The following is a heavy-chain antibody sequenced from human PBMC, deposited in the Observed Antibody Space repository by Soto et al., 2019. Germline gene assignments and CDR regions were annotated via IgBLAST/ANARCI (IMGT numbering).Heavy chain of an antibody. CDR1: GYNLTRHG. Sequence: GASVKGSCKTAGYNLTRHGIQWVRQAPGQRLEWLGWINAGNGNTKYSQNSQGRITFSRDTSASTAYMELSSLRSEDTAVYYCARDKPDHYDSSRYSHVGAVFGIWGQGTTVTVS. CDR2: INAGNGNT. D-gene: IGHD3-22*01. V-gene: IGHV1-3*01. CDR3: ARDKPDHYDSSRYSHVGAVFGI. J-gene: IGHJ3*02.